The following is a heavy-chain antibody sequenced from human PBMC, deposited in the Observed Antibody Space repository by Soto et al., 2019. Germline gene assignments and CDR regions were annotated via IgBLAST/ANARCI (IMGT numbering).Heavy chain of an antibody. CDR2: IVVGSGNT. J-gene: IGHJ3*02. CDR3: AAVHPNWNDLGDAFDI. V-gene: IGHV1-58*02. D-gene: IGHD1-20*01. CDR1: GFTFTSSA. Sequence: QMQLVQSGPEVKKPGTSVKVSCKASGFTFTSSAMQWVRQARGQRLEWIGWIVVGSGNTNYAQKFQGRVTITRDMSTSTAYMELSSLRSEDTAVYYCAAVHPNWNDLGDAFDIWGQGTMVTVSS.